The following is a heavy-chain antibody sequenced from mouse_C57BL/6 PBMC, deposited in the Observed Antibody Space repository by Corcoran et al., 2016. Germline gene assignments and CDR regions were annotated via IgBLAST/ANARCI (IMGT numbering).Heavy chain of an antibody. CDR2: INTYSGVP. J-gene: IGHJ4*01. Sequence: QIQLVQSGPELKKPGETVKISCKASGYTFTTYGMSWVKQAPGKGLKWMGWINTYSGVPTYADDFKGRFAFSLETSASTAYLQINNLKNEDTATYFCARWGYYGSSSMDYWGQGTSVNVSS. V-gene: IGHV9-3*01. CDR1: GYTFTTYG. CDR3: ARWGYYGSSSMDY. D-gene: IGHD1-1*01.